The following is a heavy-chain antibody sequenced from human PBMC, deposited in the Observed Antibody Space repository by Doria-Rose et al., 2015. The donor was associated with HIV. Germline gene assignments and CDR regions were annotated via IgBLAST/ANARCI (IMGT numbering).Heavy chain of an antibody. CDR3: ARGERNGHNRVQADY. D-gene: IGHD2-8*01. J-gene: IGHJ4*02. CDR1: GFTFNEYG. V-gene: IGHV3-33*01. Sequence: QVQLVQSGGGVVQPGRSLRLSCAASGFTFNEYGIHWVRQAPGKGLEWVAVVWNDGNGKDYADSVKGRFTISRDNSRNTVYLQMNSLRAEDTAVYYCARGERNGHNRVQADYWGQGTLVTVSS. CDR2: VWNDGNGK.